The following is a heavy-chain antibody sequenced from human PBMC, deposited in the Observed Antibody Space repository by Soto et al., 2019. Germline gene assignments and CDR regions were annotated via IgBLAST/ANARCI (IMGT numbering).Heavy chain of an antibody. CDR3: AREGSYRFDY. CDR1: GGSVSSGVYY. J-gene: IGHJ4*02. V-gene: IGHV4-61*08. CDR2: ISYSGST. D-gene: IGHD3-16*02. Sequence: QVQLQESGPGLVKPSETLTLTCTVSGGSVSSGVYYWSWIRQPSGKGLEWIGYISYSGSTNYNPSLKSRVTISLDTSKNQFSLKLSSVTAADTAIYYCAREGSYRFDYWGQGTLVTVSS.